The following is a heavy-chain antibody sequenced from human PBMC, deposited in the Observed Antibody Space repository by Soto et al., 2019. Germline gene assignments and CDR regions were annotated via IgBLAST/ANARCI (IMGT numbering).Heavy chain of an antibody. V-gene: IGHV1-3*01. Sequence: ASVKVSCKASGYTFTSYAMHWVRQAPGQRLEWMGWINAGNGNTKYSQKFQGRVTITRDTSASTAYMELSSLRSEDTAVYYCARVHTKYGGGSYTLDYGGRGSLATVPA. CDR2: INAGNGNT. CDR3: ARVHTKYGGGSYTLDY. CDR1: GYTFTSYA. J-gene: IGHJ4*02. D-gene: IGHD3-10*01.